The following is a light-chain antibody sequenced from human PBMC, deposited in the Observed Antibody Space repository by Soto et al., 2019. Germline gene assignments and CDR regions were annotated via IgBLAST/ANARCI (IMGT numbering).Light chain of an antibody. J-gene: IGKJ2*01. V-gene: IGKV3-15*01. CDR2: GAT. Sequence: EIVMTQSPATLSVSPGERATLSCRASQSVSSNLAWYQQKPGQAPRLLIYGATTRATGIPARFSGSGSGTAVTLTLSTLKSEDFAVYYNRQYNNAPMYTFGQGTKLEIK. CDR1: QSVSSN. CDR3: RQYNNAPMYT.